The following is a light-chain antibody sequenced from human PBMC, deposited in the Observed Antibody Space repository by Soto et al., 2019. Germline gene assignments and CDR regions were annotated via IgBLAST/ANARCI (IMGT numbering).Light chain of an antibody. CDR2: AAS. CDR3: QQFNSYPVT. V-gene: IGKV1-9*01. J-gene: IGKJ5*01. Sequence: DIQLTQSPSFLSASVGDRVTMTCRASQGISSYLAWYQQKPGKAPNLLIYAASTLHTGVPSRFSGSGSGTEFTLTISSLQPEDFATYYCQQFNSYPVTFGQGTRLEIK. CDR1: QGISSY.